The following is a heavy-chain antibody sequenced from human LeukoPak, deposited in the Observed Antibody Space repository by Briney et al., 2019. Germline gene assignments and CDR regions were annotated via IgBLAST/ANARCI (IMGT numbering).Heavy chain of an antibody. D-gene: IGHD1-26*01. CDR2: ISYDGSNK. Sequence: GGSLRLSCAASGFTFSSYAMSWVRQAPGKGLEWVAVISYDGSNKYYADSVKGRFTISRDNSKNTLYLQMNSLRAEDTAVYYCAKDTLKWELLESFDYWGQGTLVTVSS. CDR1: GFTFSSYA. V-gene: IGHV3-30*18. CDR3: AKDTLKWELLESFDY. J-gene: IGHJ4*02.